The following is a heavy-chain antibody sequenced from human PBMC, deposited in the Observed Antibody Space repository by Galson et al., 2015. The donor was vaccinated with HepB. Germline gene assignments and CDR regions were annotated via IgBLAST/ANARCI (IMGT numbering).Heavy chain of an antibody. J-gene: IGHJ6*03. CDR1: GGSISSYY. Sequence: SETLSLTCTVSGGSISSYYWSWIRQPPGKGLEWIGYIYYSGSTNYNPSLKSRVTISVDTSKNQFSLKLSSVTAADTAVYYCARELFGAILMDVWGKGTTVTVSS. CDR2: IYYSGST. D-gene: IGHD3-3*01. CDR3: ARELFGAILMDV. V-gene: IGHV4-59*01.